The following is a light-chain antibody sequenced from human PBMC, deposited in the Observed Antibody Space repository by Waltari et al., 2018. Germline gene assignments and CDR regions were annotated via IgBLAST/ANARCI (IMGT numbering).Light chain of an antibody. CDR1: QSISNY. CDR3: QQSYSTLVT. Sequence: DIQMTQSPSSLSASVGDRVTITCRAIQSISNYLNWYQQRPGKAPKVLIYAASTLQSGVPSRFSGSGSGTDFTLTINSLQPEDFASYYCQQSYSTLVTFGGGTKVEIK. V-gene: IGKV1-39*01. J-gene: IGKJ4*01. CDR2: AAS.